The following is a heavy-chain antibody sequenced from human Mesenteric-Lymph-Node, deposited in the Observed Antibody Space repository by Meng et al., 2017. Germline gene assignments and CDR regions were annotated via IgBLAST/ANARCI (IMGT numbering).Heavy chain of an antibody. D-gene: IGHD1-26*01. CDR2: INHSGST. CDR3: ARAGIHSGSYYPLDY. J-gene: IGHJ4*02. V-gene: IGHV4-34*01. Sequence: SETLSLTCAVYGGSFSGYYWSWIRQPPGKGLEWIGEINHSGSTNYNPSLKSRVTISVDTSKNQFSLKLSSVTAADTALYYCARAGIHSGSYYPLDYWGQGTLVTVSS. CDR1: GGSFSGYY.